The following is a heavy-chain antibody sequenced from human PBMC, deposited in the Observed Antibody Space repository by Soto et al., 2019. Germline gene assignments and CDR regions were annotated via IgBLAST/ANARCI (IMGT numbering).Heavy chain of an antibody. CDR3: ARGQRFSDWFDP. V-gene: IGHV4-61*08. J-gene: IGHJ5*02. CDR2: IYYGGVT. D-gene: IGHD3-3*01. Sequence: KPSETLSLTCTVSGGSVSSGGYYWTWIRQPPGKGLEWIGHIYYGGVTNYNPSLKSRVTISLDTSKNQFSLRLLSVTDADTAVYYCARGQRFSDWFDPWGQGTLVTVSS. CDR1: GGSVSSGGYY.